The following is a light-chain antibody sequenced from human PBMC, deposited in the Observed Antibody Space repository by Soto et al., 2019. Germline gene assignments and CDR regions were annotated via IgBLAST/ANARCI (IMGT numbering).Light chain of an antibody. CDR1: SSNIGAGYD. Sequence: QSVLTQPPSVSGAPGQRLTISCTGSSSNIGAGYDVHWYQQFPGTAPKLLIFSDINRPSGVPARFSASKSGSSASLAISGLQAEDEADYYCSSYTAYSRVVFGGGTKLTVL. CDR3: SSYTAYSRVV. J-gene: IGLJ2*01. V-gene: IGLV1-40*01. CDR2: SDI.